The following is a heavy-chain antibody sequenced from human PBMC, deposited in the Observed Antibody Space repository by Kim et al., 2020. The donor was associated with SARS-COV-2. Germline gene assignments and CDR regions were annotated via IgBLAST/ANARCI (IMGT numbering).Heavy chain of an antibody. Sequence: SVKVSCEAPGDTFRSYALTWVRQAPGQGLEWVGEIIPYFGTTNYARKFQGRVSITADKSTSTAYMELSSLRSEDTAVYYCARTYDSGGYGHYCYGMDAWGQGTTVTVSS. D-gene: IGHD3-22*01. V-gene: IGHV1-69*06. CDR1: GDTFRSYA. CDR3: ARTYDSGGYGHYCYGMDA. J-gene: IGHJ6*02. CDR2: IIPYFGTT.